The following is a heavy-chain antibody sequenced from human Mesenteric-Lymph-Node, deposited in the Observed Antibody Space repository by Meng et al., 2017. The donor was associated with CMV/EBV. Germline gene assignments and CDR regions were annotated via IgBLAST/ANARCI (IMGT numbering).Heavy chain of an antibody. D-gene: IGHD3-16*02. CDR1: GGSISSSSYY. CDR3: ARDYLWDYYYGMDV. CDR2: IYYSGST. V-gene: IGHV4-39*07. J-gene: IGHJ6*02. Sequence: SETLSLTCTVSGGSISSSSYYWGWIRQPPGKGLEWIGSIYYSGSTYYNPSLKSRVTISVDTSKNQLSLKLSSVTAADTAVYYCARDYLWDYYYGMDVWGQGTTVTVSS.